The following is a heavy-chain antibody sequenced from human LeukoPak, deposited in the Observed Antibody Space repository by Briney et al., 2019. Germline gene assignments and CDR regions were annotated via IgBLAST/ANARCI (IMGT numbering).Heavy chain of an antibody. CDR3: ACLRGPSDY. CDR2: ISINSAFI. V-gene: IGHV3-21*01. Sequence: GGSLRLSCTASGFTFINYSMNWVRQAPGKGLEWVSSISINSAFIYYADSARGRFTISRDNTTNSLYLQMYSLTADDTAVYFCACLRGPSDYWGQGTLVTVSS. CDR1: GFTFINYS. J-gene: IGHJ4*02. D-gene: IGHD3-10*01.